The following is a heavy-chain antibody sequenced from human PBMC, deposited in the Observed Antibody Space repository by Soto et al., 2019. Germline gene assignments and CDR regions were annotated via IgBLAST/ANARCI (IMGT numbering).Heavy chain of an antibody. CDR1: GFSLNSAGMG. CDR2: IFSSGQK. J-gene: IGHJ5*02. D-gene: IGHD2-2*01. V-gene: IGHV2-26*01. CDR3: TRSISLPASADHWFDP. Sequence: QVTLKESGPMLVKPTETLTMTCTVSGFSLNSAGMGVSWVRQPPGKALEWLAHIFSSGQKSYRTSLRSRVTISRDTAKTQVVLTMTNVEPVDKATYYCTRSISLPASADHWFDPWGQGAPVTVSS.